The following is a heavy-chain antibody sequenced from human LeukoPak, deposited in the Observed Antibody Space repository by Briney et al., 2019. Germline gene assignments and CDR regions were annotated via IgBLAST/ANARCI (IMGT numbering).Heavy chain of an antibody. V-gene: IGHV3-30*02. CDR3: AKNRDSSDYPRDFDF. CDR1: GFTFSSYG. J-gene: IGHJ4*02. CDR2: IRHDGSYQ. Sequence: GGSLRLSCAAFGFTFSSYGMHWVRQTPGKGLEWVAFIRHDGSYQQYADSVKGRFTVSRDNSKDMVYLQMNSLGTEDTAVYYCAKNRDSSDYPRDFDFWGQGTLVTVSS. D-gene: IGHD3-22*01.